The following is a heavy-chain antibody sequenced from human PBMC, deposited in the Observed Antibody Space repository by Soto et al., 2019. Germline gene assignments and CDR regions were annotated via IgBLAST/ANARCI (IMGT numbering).Heavy chain of an antibody. CDR2: VHHSWGS. Sequence: PSETLSLTCSVSGGSINSYYWSWIRQSPGKRMEWIGYVHHSWGSSYNPSLQSRVAISLDTSKSQFSLKVTSVTATDTAVYYCARQGFGPLHGLVDAWGQGTTVTVSS. CDR3: ARQGFGPLHGLVDA. CDR1: GGSINSYY. D-gene: IGHD3-10*01. V-gene: IGHV4-59*08. J-gene: IGHJ6*02.